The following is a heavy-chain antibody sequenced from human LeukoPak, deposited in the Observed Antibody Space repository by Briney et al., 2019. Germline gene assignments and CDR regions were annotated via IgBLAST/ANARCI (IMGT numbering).Heavy chain of an antibody. J-gene: IGHJ5*02. D-gene: IGHD3-10*01. CDR2: IYYSGST. Sequence: SETLSLTCTVSGGSISSYYWSWIRQPTGKGLEWVGYIYYSGSTNYNPSLKSRVTISVDTSKNQFSLKLSSVTAADTAVYYCARDRYYGSGSYGWFDPWGQGTLVTVSS. V-gene: IGHV4-59*01. CDR1: GGSISSYY. CDR3: ARDRYYGSGSYGWFDP.